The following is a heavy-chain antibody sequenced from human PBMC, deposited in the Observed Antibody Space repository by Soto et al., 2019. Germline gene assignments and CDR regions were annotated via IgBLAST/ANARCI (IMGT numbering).Heavy chain of an antibody. CDR2: IHSDGSNT. CDR1: GFTFSSYW. CDR3: ARGLVGVVPALLAYYYYYGMDV. J-gene: IGHJ6*02. Sequence: GGSLRLSCAASGFTFSSYWMHWVRQALGKGLVWVSLIHSDGSNTIYADSVKGRFTISRDNSKNTLYLQMNSLRAEDTAVYYCARGLVGVVPALLAYYYYYGMDVWGQGTTVTVSS. V-gene: IGHV3-74*01. D-gene: IGHD2-2*01.